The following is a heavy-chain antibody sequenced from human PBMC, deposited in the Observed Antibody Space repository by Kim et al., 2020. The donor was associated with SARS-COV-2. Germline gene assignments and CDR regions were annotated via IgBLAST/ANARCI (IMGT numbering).Heavy chain of an antibody. Sequence: AYAAPWKGRFTISREDSENMVYLQMNTLKTEDTAVYYCTIGVPAARPQIDYWGQGTLVTVSS. J-gene: IGHJ4*02. D-gene: IGHD2-2*02. CDR3: TIGVPAARPQIDY. V-gene: IGHV3-15*01.